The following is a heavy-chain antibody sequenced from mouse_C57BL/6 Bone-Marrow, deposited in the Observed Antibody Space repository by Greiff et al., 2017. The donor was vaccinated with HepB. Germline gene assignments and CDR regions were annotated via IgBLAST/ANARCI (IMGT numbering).Heavy chain of an antibody. J-gene: IGHJ4*01. CDR2: IYPRSGNT. Sequence: VQLQQSGAELVRPGASVKLSCKASGYTFTSYGISWVKQRPGQGLEWIGEIYPRSGNTYYNEKFKGKATLTADKSSSTAYMELRSLTSEDSAVYFCAREGNNYDAMDYWGQGTSVTVSS. CDR1: GYTFTSYG. CDR3: AREGNNYDAMDY. D-gene: IGHD1-3*01. V-gene: IGHV1-81*01.